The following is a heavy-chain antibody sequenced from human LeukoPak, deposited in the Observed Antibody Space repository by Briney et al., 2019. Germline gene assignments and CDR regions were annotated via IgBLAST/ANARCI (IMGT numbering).Heavy chain of an antibody. CDR1: GDSISSGGYS. Sequence: SQTLSLTCAVPGDSISSGGYSWRWIRQPPGKGLEWIGYIYHTGSTYYNPSLKSRLTISVDRSMNQFSLKLSSVTAAYTAVYYCAREGGSGSIDDWGQGTLVTVSS. J-gene: IGHJ4*02. D-gene: IGHD3-10*01. V-gene: IGHV4-30-2*01. CDR3: AREGGSGSIDD. CDR2: IYHTGST.